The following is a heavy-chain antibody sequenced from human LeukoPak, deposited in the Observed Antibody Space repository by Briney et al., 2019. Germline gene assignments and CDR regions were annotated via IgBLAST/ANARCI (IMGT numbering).Heavy chain of an antibody. Sequence: PGGSLRLSCSASGFTFSSYGMHWVRQAPGKGLGWVAFIRYDGSNKYYADSVKGRLTISRDNSKNTLYLQMNSLRAEDTAVYYCAKDWASSGYYARFDYWGQGTLVTVSS. CDR1: GFTFSSYG. CDR2: IRYDGSNK. V-gene: IGHV3-30*02. CDR3: AKDWASSGYYARFDY. J-gene: IGHJ4*02. D-gene: IGHD3-22*01.